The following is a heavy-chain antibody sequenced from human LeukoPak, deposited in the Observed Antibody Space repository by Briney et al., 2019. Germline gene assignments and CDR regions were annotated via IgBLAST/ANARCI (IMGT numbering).Heavy chain of an antibody. Sequence: SVKVSCKASGGTFSSYAISWVRQAPGQGLEWMGGIIPIFGTANYAQKFQGRVTITTDESTSTAYMELSSLRSEDTAVYYCASGNYDYVWGSYRGFDYWGQETLVTVSS. V-gene: IGHV1-69*05. CDR2: IIPIFGTA. CDR3: ASGNYDYVWGSYRGFDY. D-gene: IGHD3-16*02. J-gene: IGHJ4*02. CDR1: GGTFSSYA.